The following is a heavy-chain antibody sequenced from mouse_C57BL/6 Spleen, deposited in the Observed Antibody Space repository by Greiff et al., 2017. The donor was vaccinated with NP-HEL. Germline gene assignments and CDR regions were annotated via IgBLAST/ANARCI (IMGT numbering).Heavy chain of an antibody. CDR2: ILPGSGST. J-gene: IGHJ4*01. D-gene: IGHD1-1*01. Sequence: VQGVESGAELMKPGASVKLSCKATGYTFTGYWIEWVKQRPGHGLEWIGEILPGSGSTNYNEKFKGKATFTADTSSNTAYMQLSSLTTEDSAIYYCARGGGYYGSSPYYYAMDYWGQGTSVTVSS. CDR1: GYTFTGYW. CDR3: ARGGGYYGSSPYYYAMDY. V-gene: IGHV1-9*01.